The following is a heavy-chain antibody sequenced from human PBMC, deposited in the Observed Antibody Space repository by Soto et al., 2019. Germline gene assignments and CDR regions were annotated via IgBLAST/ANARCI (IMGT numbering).Heavy chain of an antibody. D-gene: IGHD3-10*01. V-gene: IGHV4-31*03. Sequence: SETLSLTCTVSGVSISSGAHFCTWIRQHSGKGLEWIGYIYYSGTTYYNPSLKSRVTISVDTSKNQLSLKLSSVTAEDTAVYYCARAVSLWFGEWVNWFDPWGQGTLVTVSS. CDR1: GVSISSGAHF. J-gene: IGHJ5*02. CDR3: ARAVSLWFGEWVNWFDP. CDR2: IYYSGTT.